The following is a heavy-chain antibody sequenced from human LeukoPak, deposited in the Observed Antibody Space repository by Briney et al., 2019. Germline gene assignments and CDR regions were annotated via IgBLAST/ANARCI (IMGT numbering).Heavy chain of an antibody. CDR3: TTGRQTNIAVDGKGKDWFDP. V-gene: IGHV3-15*01. CDR2: IKSKTDGGPT. D-gene: IGHD6-19*01. Sequence: GESLRLSCVSSGFTFRKAWMSWVRQAPGKGLEWVGRIKSKTDGGPTDYAAHVKGRYTISRDDSKNTLSLQMNSLKAEDTAVYYCTTGRQTNIAVDGKGKDWFDPWGQGTLVTVSS. J-gene: IGHJ5*02. CDR1: GFTFRKAW.